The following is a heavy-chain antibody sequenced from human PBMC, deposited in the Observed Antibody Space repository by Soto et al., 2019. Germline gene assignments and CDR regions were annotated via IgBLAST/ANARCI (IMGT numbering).Heavy chain of an antibody. Sequence: QVQLQESGPGLVKPSGTLSLTCAVSGGSISSSNWWSCVRQPPGKGLEWMGEIYHSGSTNYNPSLKSRVTISVDKSKNQFSLKLSSVTAADTAVYYCARFFDCSSTSCRLDWYFDLWGRGTLVTVSS. J-gene: IGHJ2*01. V-gene: IGHV4-4*02. CDR2: IYHSGST. CDR3: ARFFDCSSTSCRLDWYFDL. D-gene: IGHD2-2*01. CDR1: GGSISSSNW.